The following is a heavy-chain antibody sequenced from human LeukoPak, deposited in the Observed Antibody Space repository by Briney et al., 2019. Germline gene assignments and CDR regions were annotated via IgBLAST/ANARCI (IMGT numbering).Heavy chain of an antibody. D-gene: IGHD4/OR15-4a*01. Sequence: SETLSLTCTVSGGSISSGGYYWSWIRQHPGKGLEWIGYTYYSGSTNYNPSLKSRVTISVDTSKSQFSLKLRSVTAADTAVYYCARDHSGTNYVMDWGQGTLVTVSS. CDR1: GGSISSGGYY. V-gene: IGHV4-61*08. CDR2: TYYSGST. J-gene: IGHJ4*02. CDR3: ARDHSGTNYVMD.